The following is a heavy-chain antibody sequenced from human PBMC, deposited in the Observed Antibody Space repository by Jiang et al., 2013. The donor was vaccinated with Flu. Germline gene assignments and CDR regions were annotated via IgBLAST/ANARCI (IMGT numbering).Heavy chain of an antibody. D-gene: IGHD5-18*01. CDR3: ARSSYTAMAEFDY. Sequence: LLKPSETLSLTCTVSGGSISSSSYYWGWIRQPPGKGLEWIGSIYYSGSTYYNPSLKSRVTISVDTSKNQFSLKLSSVTAADTAVYYCARSSYTAMAEFDYWGQGTLVTVSS. CDR2: IYYSGST. V-gene: IGHV4-39*01. J-gene: IGHJ4*02. CDR1: GGSISSSSYY.